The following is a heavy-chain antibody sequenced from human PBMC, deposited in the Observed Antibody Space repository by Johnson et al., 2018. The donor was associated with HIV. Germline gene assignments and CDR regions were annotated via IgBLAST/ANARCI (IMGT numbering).Heavy chain of an antibody. D-gene: IGHD3-16*01. Sequence: QVQLVESGGGVVQPGRSLRLSCAASGFTFSSYAMHWVRQAPGKGLEWVAVISYDGSNNYYGDSVKGRFPISRDNSKNTLYLQMNSLRVEDTAVYYCARDGSLGGGLHDAFDIWGPGTMVTVSS. CDR1: GFTFSSYA. J-gene: IGHJ3*02. V-gene: IGHV3-30*04. CDR3: ARDGSLGGGLHDAFDI. CDR2: ISYDGSNN.